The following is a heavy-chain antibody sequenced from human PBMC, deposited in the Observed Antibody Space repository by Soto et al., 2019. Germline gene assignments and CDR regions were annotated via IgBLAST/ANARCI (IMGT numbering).Heavy chain of an antibody. V-gene: IGHV3-43*01. Sequence: GGSLRLSCAASGFTFDDYTMHWVRQAPGKGLEWVSLISWDGGSTYYADSVKGRFTISRDNSKNSLYLQMNSLRTEDTALYYCAKGTAVAGSPDYWGQGTLVTVSS. D-gene: IGHD6-19*01. CDR3: AKGTAVAGSPDY. CDR2: ISWDGGST. J-gene: IGHJ4*02. CDR1: GFTFDDYT.